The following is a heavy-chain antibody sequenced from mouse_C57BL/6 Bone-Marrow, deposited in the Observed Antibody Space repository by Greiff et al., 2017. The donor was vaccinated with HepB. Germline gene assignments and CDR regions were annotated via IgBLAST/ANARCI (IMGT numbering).Heavy chain of an antibody. CDR1: GFTFSSYG. V-gene: IGHV5-6*01. D-gene: IGHD3-3*01. CDR2: ISSGGSYT. J-gene: IGHJ3*01. CDR3: ARHGWDRAWFAY. Sequence: EVKLMESGGDLVKPGGSLKLSCAASGFTFSSYGMSWVRQTPDKRLEWVATISSGGSYTYYPDSVKGRFTISRDNAKNTLYLQMSSLKSEDTAMYYCARHGWDRAWFAYWGQGTLVTVSA.